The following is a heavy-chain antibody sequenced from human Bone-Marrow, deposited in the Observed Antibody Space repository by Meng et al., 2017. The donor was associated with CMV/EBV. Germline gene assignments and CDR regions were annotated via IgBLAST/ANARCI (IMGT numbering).Heavy chain of an antibody. D-gene: IGHD3-10*01. CDR3: AREHYGSGSYYSPYFDY. CDR1: GGSISGSSYY. J-gene: IGHJ4*02. CDR2: IFYSGNT. Sequence: SETLSLTCTVSGGSISGSSYYWSWIRQPPGKGLEWIANIFYSGNTYYNPSLKSRVTISVDTSKNQFSLKLTSVTAADTAVYYCAREHYGSGSYYSPYFDYWGQGTLVPVSS. V-gene: IGHV4-39*07.